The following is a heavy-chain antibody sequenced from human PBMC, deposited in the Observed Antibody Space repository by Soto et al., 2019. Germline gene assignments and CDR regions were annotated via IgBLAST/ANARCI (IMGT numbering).Heavy chain of an antibody. D-gene: IGHD1-26*01. CDR2: IYYSGST. V-gene: IGHV4-59*01. CDR1: GGSISSYY. J-gene: IGHJ5*02. Sequence: SETLSLSGGVSGGSISSYYWSWIRQPPGKGLEWIGYIYYSGSTNYNPSLKSRVTISVDTSKNQFSLKLSSVTAADTAVYYCARVGAYNWFDPWGQGTLVTVSS. CDR3: ARVGAYNWFDP.